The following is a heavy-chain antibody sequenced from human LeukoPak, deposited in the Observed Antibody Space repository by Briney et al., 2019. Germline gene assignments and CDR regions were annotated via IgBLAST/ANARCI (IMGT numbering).Heavy chain of an antibody. CDR1: GFTFSDYA. J-gene: IGHJ4*02. Sequence: PGGSLKLSCSTFGFTFSDYAFHWVRQAPGKGLEWVAFIRLDGITAYYTDSVKGRFTISRDNSKKTLFLQMNSLRAEDTAVYYCAKGGPPTGASPRPWDFNYWGQGTLVTVSS. V-gene: IGHV3-30*02. D-gene: IGHD1-26*01. CDR2: IRLDGITA. CDR3: AKGGPPTGASPRPWDFNY.